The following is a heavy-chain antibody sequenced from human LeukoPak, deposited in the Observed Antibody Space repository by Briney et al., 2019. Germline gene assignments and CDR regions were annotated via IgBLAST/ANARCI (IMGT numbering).Heavy chain of an antibody. CDR2: INYSGST. CDR3: ARDSAVLKTDAFDI. Sequence: PSETLSLTCTVSGGSISSYYWNWIRQPPGKGLEWIGYINYSGSTYYNPSLKSRVAISVDTSKNQFSLKLSSVTAADTAVYYCARDSAVLKTDAFDIWGQGTMVTVSS. V-gene: IGHV4-59*12. J-gene: IGHJ3*02. D-gene: IGHD3-10*01. CDR1: GGSISSYY.